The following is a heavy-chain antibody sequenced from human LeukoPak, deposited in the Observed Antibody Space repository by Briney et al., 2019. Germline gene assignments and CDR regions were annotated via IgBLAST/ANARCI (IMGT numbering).Heavy chain of an antibody. V-gene: IGHV3-21*01. CDR1: GFTFSSYS. CDR2: ISSSSYI. Sequence: PGGSLRLSCAASGFTFSSYSMNWVRQAPGKGLGWVSSISSSSYIYYADSVKGRFTISRDNAKNSLYLQMNSLRAEDTAVYYCARELDYMDVWGKGTTVTVSS. D-gene: IGHD1-1*01. CDR3: ARELDYMDV. J-gene: IGHJ6*03.